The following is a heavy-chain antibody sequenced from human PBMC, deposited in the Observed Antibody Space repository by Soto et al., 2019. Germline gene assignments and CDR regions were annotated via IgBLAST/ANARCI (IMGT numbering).Heavy chain of an antibody. V-gene: IGHV2-5*02. CDR1: GFSLTTRGVG. Sequence: QITLKESGPTLVKPTQTLTLTCTFSGFSLTTRGVGVGWIRQPPGKALEWLALIYWDDDEVYSPSLKSRITITNDTSQNQVVLTMINMDPVDTATYYCAHRPRGYSYHFDYWGQGTLVTVSS. CDR2: IYWDDDE. D-gene: IGHD5-18*01. J-gene: IGHJ4*02. CDR3: AHRPRGYSYHFDY.